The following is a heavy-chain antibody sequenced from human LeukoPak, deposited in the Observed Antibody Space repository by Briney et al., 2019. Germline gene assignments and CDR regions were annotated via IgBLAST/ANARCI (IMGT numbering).Heavy chain of an antibody. CDR1: GFTFSSYA. CDR2: ISGSGGST. CDR3: ARDSLRQQLVMDY. D-gene: IGHD6-13*01. J-gene: IGHJ4*02. Sequence: SGGSLRLSCAASGFTFSSYAMSWVRQAPGKGLEWVSAISGSGGSTYYADSVKGRFTLSRDNSKNTLYLQMNSLRAEDTAVYYCARDSLRQQLVMDYWGQGTLVTVSS. V-gene: IGHV3-23*01.